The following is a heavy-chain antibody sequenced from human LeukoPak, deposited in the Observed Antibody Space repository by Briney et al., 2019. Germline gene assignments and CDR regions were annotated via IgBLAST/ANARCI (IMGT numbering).Heavy chain of an antibody. D-gene: IGHD4-17*01. J-gene: IGHJ4*02. CDR1: GGSINSGGYY. CDR3: ASYGDRCFDY. V-gene: IGHV4-31*03. Sequence: PSETLSLTCTVSGGSINSGGYYWSWIRQHPGKGLEWIGYIYYSGSTYYNPSLRSRVSISADTSKNQFSLKLSSVTAADTAVYYCASYGDRCFDYWGQGTLVTVSS. CDR2: IYYSGST.